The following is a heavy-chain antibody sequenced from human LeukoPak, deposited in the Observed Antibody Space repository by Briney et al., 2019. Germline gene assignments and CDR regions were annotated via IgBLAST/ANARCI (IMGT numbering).Heavy chain of an antibody. CDR1: GFTFSSYG. CDR2: IWYDGSNK. Sequence: PGGSLRLSCAASGFTFSSYGMHWVRQAPGKGLEWVAVIWYDGSNKYYADSVKGRFTISRDNSKNTLYLQMNSLRAEDTAVYYCARVRMEMAPPTSDAFDIWGQGTMVTVSS. J-gene: IGHJ3*02. V-gene: IGHV3-33*01. CDR3: ARVRMEMAPPTSDAFDI. D-gene: IGHD5-24*01.